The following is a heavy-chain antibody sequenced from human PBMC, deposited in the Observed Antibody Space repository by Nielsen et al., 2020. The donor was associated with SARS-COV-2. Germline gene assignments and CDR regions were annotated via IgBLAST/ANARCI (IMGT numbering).Heavy chain of an antibody. CDR3: ARDLLISPRGWFDS. J-gene: IGHJ5*01. Sequence: GGSLRLSCAASGFTFSSYAMHWVRQAPGKGLEWVAIISYDGSNKYYADSVKGRFTISRDNSKNTLYLQMNSLRPEDTAVYYCARDLLISPRGWFDSWGQGTLVTVSS. CDR2: ISYDGSNK. D-gene: IGHD2/OR15-2a*01. V-gene: IGHV3-30-3*01. CDR1: GFTFSSYA.